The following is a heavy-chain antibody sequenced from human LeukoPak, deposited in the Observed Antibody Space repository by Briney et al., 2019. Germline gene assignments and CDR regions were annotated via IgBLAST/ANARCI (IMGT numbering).Heavy chain of an antibody. CDR1: VASISSHY. J-gene: IGHJ5*02. CDR2: IYDRGST. Sequence: SETLSLTCTVTVASISSHYWCWIRQTPGTGLEWIGDIYDRGSTTYYPSLKSRVSISVDKSRNQFSLNLRSVTAADTAVYYCAKIEVGRFDPWGQGTLVTVSS. CDR3: AKIEVGRFDP. V-gene: IGHV4-59*11. D-gene: IGHD1-26*01.